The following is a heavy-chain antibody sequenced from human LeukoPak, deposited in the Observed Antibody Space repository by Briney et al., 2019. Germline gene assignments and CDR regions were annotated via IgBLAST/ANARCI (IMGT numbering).Heavy chain of an antibody. D-gene: IGHD3-3*01. CDR2: INPNSGGA. Sequence: ASVKVSCKASGYTFTGYYMHWVRQAPGQGLEWMGWINPNSGGANYAQKFQGRVTMTRDTSISTAYMELSRLRSDDTAVYYCARDAVRFLEWLSQGAYYFDYWGQGTLVTVSS. J-gene: IGHJ4*02. CDR1: GYTFTGYY. CDR3: ARDAVRFLEWLSQGAYYFDY. V-gene: IGHV1-2*02.